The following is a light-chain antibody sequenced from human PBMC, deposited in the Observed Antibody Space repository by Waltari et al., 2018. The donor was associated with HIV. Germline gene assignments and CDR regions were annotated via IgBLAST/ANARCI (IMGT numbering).Light chain of an antibody. CDR2: ELN. CDR1: SSDVGDYNY. J-gene: IGLJ3*02. Sequence: QSALTQPPSASGSPGQSVTISCSGISSDVGDYNYVSWYQQHPGKAPQLMIYELNKRPSGVPDRFSGSKSGNTASLTVSGLQAEDEADYYCSSYVGSNRVFGGGTKLTVL. CDR3: SSYVGSNRV. V-gene: IGLV2-8*01.